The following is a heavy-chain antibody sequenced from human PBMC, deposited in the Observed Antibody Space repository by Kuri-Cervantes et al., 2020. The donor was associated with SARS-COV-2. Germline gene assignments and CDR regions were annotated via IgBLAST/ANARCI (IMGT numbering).Heavy chain of an antibody. CDR2: ISSSSSTI. V-gene: IGHV3-48*01. CDR1: GFTFSSYS. J-gene: IGHJ3*02. D-gene: IGHD4-11*01. CDR3: VRAGKLQRQGGGTGAFDI. Sequence: GESLKISCAASGFTFSSYSMNWVRQAPGKGLEWVSYISSSSSTIYYADSVKGRFTISRDNAKNSLYLQMNSLRAEDTAVYYCVRAGKLQRQGGGTGAFDIWGQGTMVTVSS.